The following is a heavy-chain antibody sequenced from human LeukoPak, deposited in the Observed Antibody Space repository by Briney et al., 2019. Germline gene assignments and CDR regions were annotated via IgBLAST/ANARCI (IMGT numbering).Heavy chain of an antibody. CDR2: ISGSGGST. D-gene: IGHD3-22*01. CDR1: GFTFSSYG. Sequence: GGSLRLSCATFGFTFSSYGMTWVRQAPGKGLEWVSTISGSGGSTYYADSVKGRFTISRDNSKNTLYLQMNSLRAEDTAVYYCAKVYYYERDAFDIWGQGTMVTVSS. V-gene: IGHV3-23*01. CDR3: AKVYYYERDAFDI. J-gene: IGHJ3*02.